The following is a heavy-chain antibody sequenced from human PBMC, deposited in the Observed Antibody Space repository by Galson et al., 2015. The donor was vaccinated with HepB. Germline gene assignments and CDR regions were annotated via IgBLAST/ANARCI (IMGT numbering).Heavy chain of an antibody. CDR2: ISSSGDTT. CDR3: AKDGGDCSGGNCYYFDY. J-gene: IGHJ4*02. Sequence: SLRLSCAASGFTFSAYAMSWVRQAPGKGLDWVSGISSSGDTTYYADSVKGRFTISRDSSKSTLFLQMNSLRAEDTAVYYCAKDGGDCSGGNCYYFDYWGQGTLVTVSS. V-gene: IGHV3-23*01. CDR1: GFTFSAYA. D-gene: IGHD2-15*01.